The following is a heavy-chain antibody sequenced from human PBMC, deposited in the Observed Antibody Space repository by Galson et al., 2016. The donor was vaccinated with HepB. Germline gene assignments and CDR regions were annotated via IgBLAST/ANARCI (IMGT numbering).Heavy chain of an antibody. CDR1: GGSITSSNW. J-gene: IGHJ4*02. CDR3: ASEEWIQGVFDY. CDR2: IYHSGST. V-gene: IGHV4-4*02. D-gene: IGHD3-10*01. Sequence: SETLSLTCTVSGGSITSSNWWSWVRQPPGKGLEWIGEIYHSGSTNYNPSLKSRVTVSADKSKNQFSLKLYSVTAADTAVYYCASEEWIQGVFDYWGQGTLVIVSS.